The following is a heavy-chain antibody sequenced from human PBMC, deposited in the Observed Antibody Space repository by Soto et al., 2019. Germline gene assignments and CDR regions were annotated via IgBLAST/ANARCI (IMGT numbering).Heavy chain of an antibody. CDR3: AKDGSWGDHYYFDN. CDR2: ISGSGGST. J-gene: IGHJ4*02. D-gene: IGHD2-21*02. V-gene: IGHV3-23*01. Sequence: GGSLRLSCAVSGFMFSSYAMTWVRQAPGKGLEWVSSISGSGGSTYYSDSVRGRFTISRDNSKKMLYLEMNSLKGDDTAVYYCAKDGSWGDHYYFDNWGQGTLVTVSS. CDR1: GFMFSSYA.